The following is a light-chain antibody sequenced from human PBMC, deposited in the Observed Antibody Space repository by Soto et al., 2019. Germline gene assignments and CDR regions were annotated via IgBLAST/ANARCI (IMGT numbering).Light chain of an antibody. J-gene: IGKJ1*01. CDR2: DAS. Sequence: EIVLTQSPDTLSLSPGERATLSCRASQSVSSYLAWYQQKPGQAPRLLIYDASNRATGIPARFSGSGSGTDFTLTISSLEPEDFAVYYCQQRINWPGWTFGQGTKVEMK. CDR1: QSVSSY. V-gene: IGKV3-11*01. CDR3: QQRINWPGWT.